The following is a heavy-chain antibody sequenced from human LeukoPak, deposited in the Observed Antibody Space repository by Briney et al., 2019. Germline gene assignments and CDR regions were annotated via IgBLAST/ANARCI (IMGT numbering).Heavy chain of an antibody. V-gene: IGHV1-2*02. D-gene: IGHD6-19*01. Sequence: VASVKVSCKASGYTFTGYYMHWVRQAPGQGLEWMGWINPNSGGTNYAQKFQGRVTMTRDTSISTAYMELSRLRSDDTAVYYCARDLGSGWSLDYWGQGTLVTISS. CDR2: INPNSGGT. CDR1: GYTFTGYY. J-gene: IGHJ4*02. CDR3: ARDLGSGWSLDY.